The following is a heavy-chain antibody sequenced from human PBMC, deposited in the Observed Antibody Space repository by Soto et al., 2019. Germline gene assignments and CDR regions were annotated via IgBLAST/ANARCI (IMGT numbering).Heavy chain of an antibody. CDR2: INGSSSTM. J-gene: IGHJ5*02. CDR3: ARGDRFRCSGDRCFSDGLFLS. CDR1: GFTFGIYS. V-gene: IGHV3-48*02. Sequence: EVQLVESGGGLVQRGGSLRLSCAASGFTFGIYSMNWVRQAPGKGLEWISYINGSSSTMYYADSVKGRFIISRDNADNSLYLQMNSLRDADTAVYYCARGDRFRCSGDRCFSDGLFLSWGQGTLVIVSS. D-gene: IGHD2-15*01.